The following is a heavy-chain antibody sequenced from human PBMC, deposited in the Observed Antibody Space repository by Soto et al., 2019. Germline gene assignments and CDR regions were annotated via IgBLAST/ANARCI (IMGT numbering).Heavy chain of an antibody. V-gene: IGHV3-7*01. J-gene: IGHJ4*02. CDR1: GFTFSSYW. Sequence: GGSLRLSCAASGFTFSSYWMSWVRQAPGKGLEWVDKIKQDGSEKYYVDSVKGRFTFSRDNAKNSLYLQMNSLRAEDTAVYYCARTYSYVGGYFDYWGQGTLVTVSS. D-gene: IGHD1-26*01. CDR2: IKQDGSEK. CDR3: ARTYSYVGGYFDY.